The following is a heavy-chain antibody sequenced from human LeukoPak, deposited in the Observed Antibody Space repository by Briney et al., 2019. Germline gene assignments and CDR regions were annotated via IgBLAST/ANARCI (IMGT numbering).Heavy chain of an antibody. CDR2: INPNSGGT. V-gene: IGHV1-2*02. CDR1: GYTFTGYY. J-gene: IGHJ5*02. D-gene: IGHD6-13*01. CDR3: ARGYSSSWYLNWFDP. Sequence: ASVKVSCKASGYTFTGYYMHWVRQAPGQGLEWMGWINPNSGGTNYAQKFQGRVTMTRDTSISTAYMELSSLRSEDTAVYYCARGYSSSWYLNWFDPWGQGTLVTVSS.